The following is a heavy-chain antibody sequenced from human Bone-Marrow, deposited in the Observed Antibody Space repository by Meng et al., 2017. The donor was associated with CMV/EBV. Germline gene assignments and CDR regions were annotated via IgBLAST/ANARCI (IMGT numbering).Heavy chain of an antibody. CDR2: ISYDGSNK. J-gene: IGHJ6*02. Sequence: GGSLRLSCAASGFTFSSYAMHWVRQAPGKGLEWVAVISYDGSNKYYADSVKGRFTISRDNSKNTLYLQMNSLRAEDTAVYYCAKDIVVVVAARLHYGMDVWGQGTTVTVSS. V-gene: IGHV3-30-3*01. D-gene: IGHD2-15*01. CDR1: GFTFSSYA. CDR3: AKDIVVVVAARLHYGMDV.